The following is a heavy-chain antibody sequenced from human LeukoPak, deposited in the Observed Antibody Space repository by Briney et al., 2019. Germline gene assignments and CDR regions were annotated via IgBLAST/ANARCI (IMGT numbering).Heavy chain of an antibody. D-gene: IGHD6-13*01. CDR1: GFTFSSYW. Sequence: GGSLRPSCAASGFTFSSYWMSWVRQAPGKGLEWVANIKQDGSEKYYVDSVKGRFTISRDNAKNSLYLQMNSLRAEDTAVYYCARDNLIAAAGTFAFDIWGQGTMVTVSS. CDR2: IKQDGSEK. V-gene: IGHV3-7*01. CDR3: ARDNLIAAAGTFAFDI. J-gene: IGHJ3*02.